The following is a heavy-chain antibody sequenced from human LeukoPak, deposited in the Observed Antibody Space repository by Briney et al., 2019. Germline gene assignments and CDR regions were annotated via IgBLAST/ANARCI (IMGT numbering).Heavy chain of an antibody. Sequence: SETLSLTCAVSGYSISSGYYWGWIRQPPGKGLEWIGSIYHSGSTYYNPSLKSRVTMSVDTSKNQFSLKLSSVTAADTAVYYCARDQYCSGGSCYSDYYYYYMDVWGKGTTVTVSS. J-gene: IGHJ6*03. D-gene: IGHD2-15*01. CDR2: IYHSGST. V-gene: IGHV4-38-2*02. CDR3: ARDQYCSGGSCYSDYYYYYMDV. CDR1: GYSISSGYY.